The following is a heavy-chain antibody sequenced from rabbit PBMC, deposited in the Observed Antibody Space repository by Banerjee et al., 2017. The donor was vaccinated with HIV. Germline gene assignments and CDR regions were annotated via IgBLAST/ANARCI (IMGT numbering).Heavy chain of an antibody. D-gene: IGHD6-1*01. J-gene: IGHJ4*01. Sequence: QSLEESGGGLVKPGASLTLTCKASGFSFSNSYSMYWVRQAPGKGLEWIGYINTGSGNAVYASWAKGRFTISKASSTTVTLQVTSLTAADTATYFCARDLYATSRADYNLWGPGTLVTVS. CDR1: GFSFSNSYS. CDR3: ARDLYATSRADYNL. V-gene: IGHV1S40*01. CDR2: INTGSGNA.